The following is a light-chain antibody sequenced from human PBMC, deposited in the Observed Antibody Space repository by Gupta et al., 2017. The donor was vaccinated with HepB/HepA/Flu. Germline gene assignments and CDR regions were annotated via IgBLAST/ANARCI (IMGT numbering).Light chain of an antibody. V-gene: IGKV3-20*01. J-gene: IGKJ1*01. CDR1: QSVSSSY. Sequence: IVLPQSPGTVSLSPGARATLYCRASQSVSSSYLAWYQQKPGQAPRLLIYGASSRATGIPDRFSGSGSGTEFTLTISRLEPEDFAVDYCQQYCSSPLTFGEGTKVEIK. CDR3: QQYCSSPLT. CDR2: GAS.